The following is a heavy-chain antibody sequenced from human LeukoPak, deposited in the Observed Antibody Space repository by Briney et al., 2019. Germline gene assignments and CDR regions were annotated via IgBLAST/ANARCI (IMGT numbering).Heavy chain of an antibody. CDR3: ARDREDIVVLPGAKRKTWYFDY. Sequence: GGSLRLSCAASGFTVSSSFMSWVRRAPGKGLEWVSSIYSDGSTYYADSVKGRFTISRDNSKNTLSFQLNSLRVEDTAVYYCARDREDIVVLPGAKRKTWYFDYWGQGTLVTVSS. CDR2: IYSDGST. CDR1: GFTVSSSF. J-gene: IGHJ4*02. D-gene: IGHD2-2*01. V-gene: IGHV3-53*01.